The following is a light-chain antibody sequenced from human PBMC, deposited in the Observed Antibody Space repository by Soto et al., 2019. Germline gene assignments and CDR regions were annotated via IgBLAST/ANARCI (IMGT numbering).Light chain of an antibody. CDR3: CSYAGRSTFYV. CDR1: SSDVGNYNL. Sequence: QSALTQPASVSGSPGQSITISCTGTSSDVGNYNLVSWYQQYPGKAPKLMIYEVSKRPSGVSNRFSGSKSGNTASLTISGRQAEDEADYYCCSYAGRSTFYVFGTGTKVTVL. V-gene: IGLV2-23*02. J-gene: IGLJ1*01. CDR2: EVS.